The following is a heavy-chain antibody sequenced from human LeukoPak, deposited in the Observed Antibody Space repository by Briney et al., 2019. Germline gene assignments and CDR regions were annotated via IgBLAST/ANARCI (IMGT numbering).Heavy chain of an antibody. V-gene: IGHV3-48*03. D-gene: IGHD3-22*01. J-gene: IGHJ4*02. CDR1: GFTFYSYE. CDR3: ARDNYDSSGYYFD. CDR2: LSRSGSTM. Sequence: PGGSLRLSCSASGFTFYSYEMIWLRPAPGKGREGGSYLSRSGSTMYYAAAVKGRFTIPRDNAKNSLYLQMNSLRAEDTAVYYCARDNYDSSGYYFDWGQGTLVTVSS.